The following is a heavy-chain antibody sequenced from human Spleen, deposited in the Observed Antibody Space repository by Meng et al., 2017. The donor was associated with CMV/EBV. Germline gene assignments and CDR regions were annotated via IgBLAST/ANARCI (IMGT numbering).Heavy chain of an antibody. D-gene: IGHD6-13*01. Sequence: GESLKISCAASGFTFSKYAMYWVRQAPGKALEYVSVISNNGDSIYYADSVKGRFTISRDNAKNSLYLQMNSLRAEDTAVYYCARSPGAQLADYWGQGTLVTVSS. CDR2: ISNNGDSI. J-gene: IGHJ4*02. CDR1: GFTFSKYA. V-gene: IGHV3-64*02. CDR3: ARSPGAQLADY.